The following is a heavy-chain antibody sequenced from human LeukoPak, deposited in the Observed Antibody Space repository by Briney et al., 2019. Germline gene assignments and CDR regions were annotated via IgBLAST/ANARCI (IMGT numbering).Heavy chain of an antibody. CDR1: GFTFDDYG. V-gene: IGHV3-20*04. CDR3: AREPLVRSGYDYGYYYYYYMDV. CDR2: INWNGGST. J-gene: IGHJ6*03. Sequence: GGSLRLSCAASGFTFDDYGMCWVRQAPGKGLEWVSGINWNGGSTGYADSVKGRFTISRDNAKNSLYLQMNSLRAEDTALYYCAREPLVRSGYDYGYYYYYYMDVWGKGTTVTVSS. D-gene: IGHD5-12*01.